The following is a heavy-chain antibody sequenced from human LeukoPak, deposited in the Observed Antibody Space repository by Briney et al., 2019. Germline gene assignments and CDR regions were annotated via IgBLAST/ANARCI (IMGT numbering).Heavy chain of an antibody. CDR1: GFTFGDYA. CDR2: IRSNTYGGTT. Sequence: PGGSLRLSCTGSGFTFGDYAMSWVRQAPGKGLERVGFIRSNTYGGTTEYAASVKGRFTISRDDSKSIGYLQMNSLKTEDTAVYYCTRARGYSYGSADYYFDYWGQGTLVTVSS. J-gene: IGHJ4*02. D-gene: IGHD5-18*01. V-gene: IGHV3-49*04. CDR3: TRARGYSYGSADYYFDY.